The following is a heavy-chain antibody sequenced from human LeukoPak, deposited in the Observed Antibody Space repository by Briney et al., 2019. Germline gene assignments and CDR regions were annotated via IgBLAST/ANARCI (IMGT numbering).Heavy chain of an antibody. CDR1: GGSISSYY. V-gene: IGHV4-4*07. J-gene: IGHJ4*02. CDR2: IYTSGST. CDR3: ARSTPGLLPAPFDY. D-gene: IGHD3-22*01. Sequence: SETLSLTCTVSGGSISSYYWSWIRQPAGKGLEWIGRIYTSGSTNYNPSLKSRVTMSVDTSKSQFSLKLSSVTAADTAVYYCARSTPGLLPAPFDYWGQGTLVTVSS.